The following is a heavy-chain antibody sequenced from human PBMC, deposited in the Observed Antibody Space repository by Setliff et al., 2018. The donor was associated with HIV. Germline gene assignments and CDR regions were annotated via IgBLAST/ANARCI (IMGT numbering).Heavy chain of an antibody. Sequence: SETLSLTCTVSGGSISTYYWTWIRQPPGKGLEWIGYIYTSGSTSYNPSLKSRLTISLDTSKNQFSLKLSSVTAADTAVYYCARQERYCTSADCYRYFNYWGQGTLVTVPQ. CDR3: ARQERYCTSADCYRYFNY. CDR2: IYTSGST. CDR1: GGSISTYY. V-gene: IGHV4-4*09. D-gene: IGHD2-2*02. J-gene: IGHJ4*02.